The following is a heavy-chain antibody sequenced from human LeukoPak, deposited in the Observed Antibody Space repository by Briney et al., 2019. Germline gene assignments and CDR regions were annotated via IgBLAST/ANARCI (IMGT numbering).Heavy chain of an antibody. Sequence: XXXCAXXGFTXSXXAMHWXXXAXXXGLXXVAVISYDGSNKYYADSVKGRFTISRDNSKNTLYLQMNSLRAEDTAVYYCASGNYYGSGSFDYWGQGTLVTVSS. J-gene: IGHJ4*02. V-gene: IGHV3-30-3*01. D-gene: IGHD3-10*01. CDR3: ASGNYYGSGSFDY. CDR2: ISYDGSNK. CDR1: GFTXSXXA.